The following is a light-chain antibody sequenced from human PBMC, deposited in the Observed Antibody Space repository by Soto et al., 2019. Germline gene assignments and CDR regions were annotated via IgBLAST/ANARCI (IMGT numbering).Light chain of an antibody. CDR2: GAS. J-gene: IGKJ5*01. V-gene: IGKV3-20*01. CDR1: QSVSSNY. CDR3: QQYGSSPPIT. Sequence: EIVLTQSAGTLSLSPGERATLSCRASQSVSSNYLAWYQQRPGQAPRLLIYGASGRATGIPDRFGGSGSGTDFTLTISRLEPEDFAVYYCQQYGSSPPITFGQGTRLEIK.